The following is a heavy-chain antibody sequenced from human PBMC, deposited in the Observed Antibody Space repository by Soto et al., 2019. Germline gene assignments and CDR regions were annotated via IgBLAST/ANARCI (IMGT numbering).Heavy chain of an antibody. CDR1: GFTFSNAW. Sequence: GGSLRLSCAGSGFTFSNAWMSWVRQAPGNGRAWVRLFESKTDGGTTDYEAPVKGRFTISRDDTKNTLYLQMNSLKTEDTAVYYCTTDSITMIVVVTKYYFDYWGQGTLVTVSS. J-gene: IGHJ4*02. CDR2: FESKTDGGTT. V-gene: IGHV3-15*04. CDR3: TTDSITMIVVVTKYYFDY. D-gene: IGHD3-22*01.